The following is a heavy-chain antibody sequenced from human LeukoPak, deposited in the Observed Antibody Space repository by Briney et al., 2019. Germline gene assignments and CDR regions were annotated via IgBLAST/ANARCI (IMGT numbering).Heavy chain of an antibody. CDR3: ARDLSFAEVIATDAFDM. CDR1: GFAFSNYW. D-gene: IGHD2/OR15-2a*01. J-gene: IGHJ3*02. CDR2: IKSDGSRT. V-gene: IGHV3-74*01. Sequence: GGSLRLSCAASGFAFSNYWMHWVRQAPGKGLVWFAHIKSDGSRTSYADSVKGRFTISRDNAKNTLSLEMNSLRPEDTAVYYCARDLSFAEVIATDAFDMWGQGTMVTVSS.